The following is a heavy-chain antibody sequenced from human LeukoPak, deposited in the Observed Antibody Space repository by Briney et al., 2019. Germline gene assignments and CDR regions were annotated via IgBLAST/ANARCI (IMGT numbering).Heavy chain of an antibody. V-gene: IGHV3-7*01. Sequence: GSLRLSCAGSGFPFSNYWMAWVRQAPGEGLEWVANMKEDGGEINYVDSVKGRFTISRDNAKNSLDLQMNSLRVDDTAVYYCVRDRGYSTFDYWGQGTLVIVSS. J-gene: IGHJ4*02. CDR2: MKEDGGEI. CDR1: GFPFSNYW. D-gene: IGHD4-23*01. CDR3: VRDRGYSTFDY.